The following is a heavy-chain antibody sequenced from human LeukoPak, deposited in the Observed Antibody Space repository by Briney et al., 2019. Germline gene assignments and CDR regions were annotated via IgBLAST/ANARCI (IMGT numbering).Heavy chain of an antibody. CDR2: ISGSGGST. J-gene: IGHJ2*01. D-gene: IGHD6-19*01. Sequence: GGSLRLSCAASGFTFSSYAMSWVRQAPGKGLEWVSAISGSGGSTYYADSVQGRFTISRDNAKNTLYLQMNSLRAEDTAVYYCARSEAVAWSFDLWGRGTLVTVSS. V-gene: IGHV3-23*01. CDR1: GFTFSSYA. CDR3: ARSEAVAWSFDL.